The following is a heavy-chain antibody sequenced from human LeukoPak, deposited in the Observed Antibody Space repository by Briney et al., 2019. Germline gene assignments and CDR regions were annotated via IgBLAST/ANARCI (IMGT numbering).Heavy chain of an antibody. D-gene: IGHD2-15*01. J-gene: IGHJ4*02. Sequence: PSETLSLTCTVSGGSISSYYWSWIRQPPGKGLEWIGYIYYSGGTNYNPSLKSRVTISVDTSKNQFSLKLSSVTAADTAVYYCAKLSGGSSNWGQGTLVTVSS. CDR2: IYYSGGT. CDR1: GGSISSYY. V-gene: IGHV4-59*08. CDR3: AKLSGGSSN.